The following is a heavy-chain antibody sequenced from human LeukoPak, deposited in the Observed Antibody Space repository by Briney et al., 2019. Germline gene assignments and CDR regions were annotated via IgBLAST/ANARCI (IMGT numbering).Heavy chain of an antibody. CDR2: ISSSSNYI. J-gene: IGHJ4*02. D-gene: IGHD6-13*01. Sequence: PGGSLRLSCAASGFTFSSYTMNWVRQAPGKGLEWVSSISSSSNYIYYADSVKGRFTISGDNAKHSLDLQMNNLRAEDAAVYYCARDSHYGYPSSWYHLVQIDYWGQGTLVTVSS. CDR3: ARDSHYGYPSSWYHLVQIDY. CDR1: GFTFSSYT. V-gene: IGHV3-21*01.